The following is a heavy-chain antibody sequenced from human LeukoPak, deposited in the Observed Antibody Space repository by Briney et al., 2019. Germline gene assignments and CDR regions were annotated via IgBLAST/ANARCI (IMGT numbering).Heavy chain of an antibody. J-gene: IGHJ3*02. CDR1: GLTIGSRY. CDR3: ARLILWETSNAFDI. CDR2: IKPDESRI. V-gene: IGHV3-7*03. D-gene: IGHD1-26*01. Sequence: GGSLRLSCVASGLTIGSRYMNWVRQAPGKGLEWLAHIKPDESRIFYADSVKGRFALSRDNAKNSVHLQMNSLRAEDTAVYFCARLILWETSNAFDIWGQGTMVTVSS.